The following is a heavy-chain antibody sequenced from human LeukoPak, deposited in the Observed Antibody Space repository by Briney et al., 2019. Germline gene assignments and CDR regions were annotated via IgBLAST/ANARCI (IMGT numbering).Heavy chain of an antibody. Sequence: NPSETLSLTCTVSGGSISSSSYYWGWLRQPPGKGLEWIGSIYYSGSTYYNPSLKSRVTISVDTSKNQFSLKLSSVTAADTAVYYCASGNYYDSSGYGWGQGTMVTVSS. J-gene: IGHJ3*01. CDR3: ASGNYYDSSGYG. CDR1: GGSISSSSYY. D-gene: IGHD3-22*01. CDR2: IYYSGST. V-gene: IGHV4-39*01.